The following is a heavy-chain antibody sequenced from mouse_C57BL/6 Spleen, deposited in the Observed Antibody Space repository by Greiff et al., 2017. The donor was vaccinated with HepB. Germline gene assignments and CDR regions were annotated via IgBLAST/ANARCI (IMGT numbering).Heavy chain of an antibody. CDR2: ISDGGSYT. CDR3: ARDPRSDYFDY. D-gene: IGHD3-1*01. V-gene: IGHV5-4*01. J-gene: IGHJ2*01. Sequence: EVHLVESGGGLVKPGGSLKLSCAASGFTFSSYAMSWVRQTPEKRLEWVATISDGGSYTYYPDNVKGRFTISRDNAKNNLYLQMSHLKSEDTAMYYCARDPRSDYFDYWGQGTTLTVSS. CDR1: GFTFSSYA.